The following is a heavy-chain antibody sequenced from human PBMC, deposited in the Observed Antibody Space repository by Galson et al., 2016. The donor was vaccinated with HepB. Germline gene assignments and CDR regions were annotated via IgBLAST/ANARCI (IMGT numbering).Heavy chain of an antibody. J-gene: IGHJ5*01. CDR1: GFTFEDYA. D-gene: IGHD3-3*01. CDR2: ISWDSGTI. CDR3: AKDGVRLYDFWGGHFDS. V-gene: IGHV3-9*01. Sequence: SLRLSCAASGFTFEDYAMHWVRQAPGKGLEWVSGISWDSGTIDYADSVKGRFTISRDNAKNSLCLQMNSLRGEDTALYYGAKDGVRLYDFWGGHFDSWGQGILVTVSS.